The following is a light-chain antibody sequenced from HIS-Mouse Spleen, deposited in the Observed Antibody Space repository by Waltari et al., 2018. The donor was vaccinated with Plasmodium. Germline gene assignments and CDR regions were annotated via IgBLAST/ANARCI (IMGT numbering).Light chain of an antibody. CDR3: CSYAGSSTNWV. J-gene: IGLJ3*02. Sequence: QSALTQPASVSGSPGQSITISCTGTSSDVGSYNLVPWYQQHPGKAPKLMIYEGSKRPSGVSNRFSGCKSGNTASLTISGLQAEDEADYYCCSYAGSSTNWVFGGGTKLTVL. V-gene: IGLV2-23*01. CDR2: EGS. CDR1: SSDVGSYNL.